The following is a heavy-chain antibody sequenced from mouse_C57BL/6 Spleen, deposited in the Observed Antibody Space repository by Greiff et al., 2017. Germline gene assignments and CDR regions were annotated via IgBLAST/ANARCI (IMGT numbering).Heavy chain of an antibody. D-gene: IGHD1-1*01. CDR3: ARSNYGSSSYYFDY. CDR1: GYTFTDYN. CDR2: INPNNGGT. V-gene: IGHV1-22*01. J-gene: IGHJ2*01. Sequence: EVQLVESGPELVKPGASVKMSCKASGYTFTDYNMHWVKQSHGKSLEWIGYINPNNGGTSYNQKFKGKATLTVNKSSSTAYMELRSLTSEDSAVYYCARSNYGSSSYYFDYWGQGTTLTVSS.